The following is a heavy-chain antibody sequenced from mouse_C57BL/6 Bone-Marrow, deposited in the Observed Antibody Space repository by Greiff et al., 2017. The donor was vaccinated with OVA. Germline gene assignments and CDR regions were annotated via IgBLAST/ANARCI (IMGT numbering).Heavy chain of an antibody. D-gene: IGHD1-1*01. CDR3: ARGVGSSYPAWFAY. CDR2: INPSNGGT. V-gene: IGHV1-53*01. J-gene: IGHJ3*01. CDR1: GYTFTSYW. Sequence: QVQLQQPGTDLVKPGASVKLSCKASGYTFTSYWMHWVKQRPGQGLEWIGNINPSNGGTNYNEKFKSKATLTVDKSSSTAYMQLSSLTSEDSAVYYCARGVGSSYPAWFAYWGQGTLVTVSA.